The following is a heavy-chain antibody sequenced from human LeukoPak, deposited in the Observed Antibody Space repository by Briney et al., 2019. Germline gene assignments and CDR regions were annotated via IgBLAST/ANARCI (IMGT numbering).Heavy chain of an antibody. CDR2: ISSSSSYI. CDR3: ARTSRVGATDAFDI. Sequence: GSLRLSCVGSGFLFSSYSMNWVRQAPGKGLEWASSISSSSSYIYYADSVKGRFTISRDNAKNSLYLQMNSLRAEDTAVYYCARTSRVGATDAFDIWGQGTMVTVSS. J-gene: IGHJ3*02. D-gene: IGHD1-26*01. V-gene: IGHV3-21*01. CDR1: GFLFSSYS.